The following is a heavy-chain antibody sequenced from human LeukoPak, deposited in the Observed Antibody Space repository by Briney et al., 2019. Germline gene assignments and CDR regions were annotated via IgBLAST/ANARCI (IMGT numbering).Heavy chain of an antibody. CDR2: ISNSGDTT. V-gene: IGHV3-11*04. Sequence: GGSLRLSCVASGVIFGDYYMSWIRQAPGKGLEWGSRISNSGDTTDYADSVKGRFTISRDNAKNSLYLQMNSLRAEDTAVYYCARGGRSGWYSGDYWGQGTLVTVSS. CDR1: GVIFGDYY. CDR3: ARGGRSGWYSGDY. J-gene: IGHJ4*02. D-gene: IGHD6-19*01.